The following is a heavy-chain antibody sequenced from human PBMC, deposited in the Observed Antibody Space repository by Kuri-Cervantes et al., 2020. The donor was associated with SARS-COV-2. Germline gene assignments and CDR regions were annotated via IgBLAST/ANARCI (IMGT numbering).Heavy chain of an antibody. J-gene: IGHJ3*02. Sequence: SVKVSCKASGGTFSSYTISWVRQAPGQGLEWMGGIIPIFGTANYAQKFQGRVTITADKSTSTAYMELSSLRSDDTAVYYCVRDRSTIPDAFDIWGQGTMVTVSS. D-gene: IGHD2-2*01. V-gene: IGHV1-69*06. CDR2: IIPIFGTA. CDR1: GGTFSSYT. CDR3: VRDRSTIPDAFDI.